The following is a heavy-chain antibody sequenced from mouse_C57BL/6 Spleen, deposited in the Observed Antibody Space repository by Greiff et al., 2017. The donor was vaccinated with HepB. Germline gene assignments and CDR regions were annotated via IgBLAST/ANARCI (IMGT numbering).Heavy chain of an antibody. Sequence: DVKLQESGPGLVKPSQSLSLTCSVTGYSITSGYYWNWIRQFPGNKLEWMGYLSYDGSNNYNPSLKNRISITRDTSKNQFFLKLNSVTTEDTATYYCARGNWAYYFDYWGQGTTLTVSS. V-gene: IGHV3-6*01. D-gene: IGHD4-1*01. CDR1: GYSITSGYY. J-gene: IGHJ2*01. CDR3: ARGNWAYYFDY. CDR2: LSYDGSN.